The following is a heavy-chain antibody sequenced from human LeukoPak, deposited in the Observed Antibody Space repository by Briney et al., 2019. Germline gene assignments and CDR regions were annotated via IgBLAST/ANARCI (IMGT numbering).Heavy chain of an antibody. Sequence: ASMKVSCKASGYTLTGYYMHWVRQAPGQGLEWMGWINPNSGGTNYAQKFQGRVTMTRDTSISTAYMELSRLRSDDTAVYYCARYFDWLLPFDYWGQGTLVTVSS. CDR2: INPNSGGT. J-gene: IGHJ4*02. V-gene: IGHV1-2*02. CDR3: ARYFDWLLPFDY. D-gene: IGHD3-9*01. CDR1: GYTLTGYY.